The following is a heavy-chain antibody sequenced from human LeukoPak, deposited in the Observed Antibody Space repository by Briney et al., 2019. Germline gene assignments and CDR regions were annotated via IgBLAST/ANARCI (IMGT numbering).Heavy chain of an antibody. J-gene: IGHJ5*02. CDR1: GGSISSSSYY. D-gene: IGHD3-10*01. V-gene: IGHV4-39*07. CDR3: ARSILMVRGVITSNWFDP. CDR2: IYYSGST. Sequence: SETLSLTCTVSGGSISSSSYYWGWIRQPPGKGLEWIGSIYYSGSTYYNPSLKSRVTISVDTSKSQFSLKLSSVTAADTAVYYCARSILMVRGVITSNWFDPWGQGTLVTVSS.